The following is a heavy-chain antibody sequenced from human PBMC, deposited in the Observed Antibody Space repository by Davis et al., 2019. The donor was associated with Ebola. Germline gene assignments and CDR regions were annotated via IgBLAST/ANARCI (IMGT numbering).Heavy chain of an antibody. Sequence: GESLKISCAASGFTFSSYGMHWVRQAPGKGLELVAVISYDGSNKYYADSVKGRFTISRDNSKNTLYLQMNSLRAEDTAVYYCAKGTMPIGGYCSSTSCAIQHWGQGTLVTVSS. CDR2: ISYDGSNK. V-gene: IGHV3-30*18. CDR3: AKGTMPIGGYCSSTSCAIQH. D-gene: IGHD2-2*01. J-gene: IGHJ1*01. CDR1: GFTFSSYG.